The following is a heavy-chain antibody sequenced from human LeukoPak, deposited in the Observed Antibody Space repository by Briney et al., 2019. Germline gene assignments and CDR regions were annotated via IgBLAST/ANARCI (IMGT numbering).Heavy chain of an antibody. D-gene: IGHD5-24*01. CDR2: ISSSGSTI. J-gene: IGHJ4*02. V-gene: IGHV3-48*03. CDR3: ARGIIEIATVWSYFDY. CDR1: GFTFSSYE. Sequence: GGPLRLSCAASGFTFSSYEMNWVRQAPGKGLEWVSYISSSGSTIYYADSVKGRFTISRDNAKNSLYLQMNSLRAEDTAVYYCARGIIEIATVWSYFDYWGQGTLVTVSS.